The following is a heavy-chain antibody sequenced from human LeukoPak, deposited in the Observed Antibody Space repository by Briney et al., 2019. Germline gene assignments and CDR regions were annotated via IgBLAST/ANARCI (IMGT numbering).Heavy chain of an antibody. CDR3: AKEKTTMVRGWLFDY. D-gene: IGHD3-10*01. V-gene: IGHV1-18*01. Sequence: ASVKVSCKASGYTFTSYGISWVRQAPGQGLEWMGWISAYNGDTNYAQKLQGRVTMTTDTSTSTAYMELRSLRSDDTAVYYCAKEKTTMVRGWLFDYWGQGTLVTVSS. J-gene: IGHJ4*02. CDR1: GYTFTSYG. CDR2: ISAYNGDT.